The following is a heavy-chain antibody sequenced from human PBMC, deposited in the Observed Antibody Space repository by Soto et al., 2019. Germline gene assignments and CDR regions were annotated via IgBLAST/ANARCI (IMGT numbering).Heavy chain of an antibody. J-gene: IGHJ1*01. D-gene: IGHD7-27*01. V-gene: IGHV4-59*01. CDR1: GGSIRSYY. CDR2: IYYSGST. CDR3: ARGWGGYFQH. Sequence: QVQLQESGPGLVKPSETLSLTCTVSGGSIRSYYWSWIRQPPGKGLEWIGYIYYSGSTNYNPSLKSRVTISVDTSKNQFSLKLSSVTAADTAVYYCARGWGGYFQHWGQGTLVTVSS.